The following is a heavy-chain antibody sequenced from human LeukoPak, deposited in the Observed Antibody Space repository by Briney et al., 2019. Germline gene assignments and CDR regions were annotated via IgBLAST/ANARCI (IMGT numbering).Heavy chain of an antibody. V-gene: IGHV4-30-2*01. CDR3: AREDPIFGWIDP. D-gene: IGHD3-3*02. J-gene: IGHJ5*02. Sequence: SETLSLTCAVSGGSINNAIYSWSWIRQPPGKGLEWLGYIHHSGSTFYNPSLKSRVTISVDRAKNQFSLKLTSVTAADTAVYYCAREDPIFGWIDPWGQGTLVTVSS. CDR2: IHHSGST. CDR1: GGSINNAIYS.